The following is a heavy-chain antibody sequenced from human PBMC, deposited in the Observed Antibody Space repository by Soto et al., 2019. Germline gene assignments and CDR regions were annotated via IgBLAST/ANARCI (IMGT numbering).Heavy chain of an antibody. Sequence: QVQLVESGGGVVQPGRSLRLSCAASGFTFSSYGMHWVRQAPGKGLEWVAVISYDGSNKYYADSVKGRFTISRDNSKNTLYLQMHSLRPEDTAVYYCATEVQNGGWQHFDYWGQGTLVTVSS. J-gene: IGHJ4*02. D-gene: IGHD6-19*01. CDR1: GFTFSSYG. CDR2: ISYDGSNK. CDR3: ATEVQNGGWQHFDY. V-gene: IGHV3-30*03.